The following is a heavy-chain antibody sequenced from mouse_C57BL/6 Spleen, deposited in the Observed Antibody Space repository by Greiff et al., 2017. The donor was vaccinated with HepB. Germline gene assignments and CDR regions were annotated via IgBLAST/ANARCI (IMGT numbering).Heavy chain of an antibody. Sequence: EVQGVESRGGLVKPGGSLKLSCAASGFTFSSYAMSWVRQTPEKRLEWVATISDGGSYTYYPDNVKGRFTISRDNAKNNLYLQMSHLKSEDTAMYYCARVEDYYFDYWGQGTTLTVSS. J-gene: IGHJ2*01. CDR3: ARVEDYYFDY. V-gene: IGHV5-4*01. CDR1: GFTFSSYA. CDR2: ISDGGSYT.